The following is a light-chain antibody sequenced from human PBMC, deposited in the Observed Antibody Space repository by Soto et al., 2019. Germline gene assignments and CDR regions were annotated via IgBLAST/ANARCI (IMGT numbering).Light chain of an antibody. J-gene: IGKJ3*01. Sequence: EIVLTQSPGTLSLSPGERATLSCRASQSVSSSYLAWYQQKPGQAPRLLIYGASSRATGIPDRFSGSGSGTDFTLTISRLEPEEFAVYYCQQYGSSPEFTFGHGTKVDIK. V-gene: IGKV3-20*01. CDR3: QQYGSSPEFT. CDR2: GAS. CDR1: QSVSSSY.